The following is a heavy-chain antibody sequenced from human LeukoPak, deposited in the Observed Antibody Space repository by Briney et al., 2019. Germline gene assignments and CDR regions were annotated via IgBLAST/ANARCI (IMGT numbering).Heavy chain of an antibody. J-gene: IGHJ6*03. D-gene: IGHD3-10*01. CDR1: GYTFTSYY. CDR2: INPSGGST. Sequence: ASVKVSCKASGYTFTSYYMHWVRQAPGQGLEWMGIINPSGGSTSYAQKFQGRVTMTRDTSTSTVYMELSSLRSEDTAVYYCARDALYYYGSGSYYNHYYYYMDVWGKGTTVTVSS. V-gene: IGHV1-46*01. CDR3: ARDALYYYGSGSYYNHYYYYMDV.